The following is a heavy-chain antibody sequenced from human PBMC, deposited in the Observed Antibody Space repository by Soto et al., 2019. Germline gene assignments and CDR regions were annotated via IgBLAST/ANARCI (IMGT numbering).Heavy chain of an antibody. D-gene: IGHD1-26*01. Sequence: QVQLVQSGAEVKKPGSSVKVSCEASGGTFSSYPINWVRQAHGQGLEWMGGIIPFFGTSNYAQKFQGRVTITADDSTSTAYMELRSLRSEDTAVYYCARVGHISNYGMAVWSQGTTVTVSS. V-gene: IGHV1-69*01. CDR1: GGTFSSYP. CDR2: IIPFFGTS. J-gene: IGHJ6*02. CDR3: ARVGHISNYGMAV.